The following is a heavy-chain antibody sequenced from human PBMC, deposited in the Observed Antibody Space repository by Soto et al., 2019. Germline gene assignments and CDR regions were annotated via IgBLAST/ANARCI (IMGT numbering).Heavy chain of an antibody. CDR1: GFTFSSYS. J-gene: IGHJ3*02. Sequence: EVQLVESGGGLVKPGGSLRLSCAASGFTFSSYSMNWVRQAPGKGLEWVSSISSSSSYIYYADSVKGRFTISRDNAKNSLYRQMNSLRAEDTAVYYCARSKCSSTSCYAFDIWGQGTMVTVSS. V-gene: IGHV3-21*01. D-gene: IGHD2-2*01. CDR3: ARSKCSSTSCYAFDI. CDR2: ISSSSSYI.